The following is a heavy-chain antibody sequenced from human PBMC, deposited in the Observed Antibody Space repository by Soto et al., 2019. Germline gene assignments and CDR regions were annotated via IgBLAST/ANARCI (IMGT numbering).Heavy chain of an antibody. V-gene: IGHV4-39*01. D-gene: IGHD3-10*01. CDR3: ARRMDGSGSYYSFDI. CDR1: GGSISRSNYY. CDR2: IYSSGDT. Sequence: SETLSLTCTVSGGSISRSNYYWGWIRQPPGKGLEWIGSIYSSGDTYYNPSLRSRVTISLDTSKNQFSLKLSSVTAADTALYYCARRMDGSGSYYSFDIWGQGTMVTVSS. J-gene: IGHJ3*02.